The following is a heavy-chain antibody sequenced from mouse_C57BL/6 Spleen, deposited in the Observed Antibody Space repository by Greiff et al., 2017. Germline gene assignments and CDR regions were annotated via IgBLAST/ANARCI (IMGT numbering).Heavy chain of an antibody. D-gene: IGHD1-1*01. V-gene: IGHV1-55*01. CDR3: ARSYYDGSSYDWYFDV. Sequence: QVQLQQPGAELVKPGASVKMSCKASGYTFTSYWITWVKQRPGQGLEWIGDIYPGSGSTNYNEKFKSKATLTVDTSSSTAYMQLSSLTSEDSAVYYCARSYYDGSSYDWYFDVWGTGTTVTVSS. CDR1: GYTFTSYW. CDR2: IYPGSGST. J-gene: IGHJ1*03.